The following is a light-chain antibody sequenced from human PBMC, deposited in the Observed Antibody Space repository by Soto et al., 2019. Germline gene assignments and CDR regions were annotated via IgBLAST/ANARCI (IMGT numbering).Light chain of an antibody. CDR2: EVS. V-gene: IGLV2-14*01. J-gene: IGLJ2*01. CDR3: CSYAGSYIFVV. CDR1: SSDVGGYNY. Sequence: QSALTQPASVSGSPGQSITISCTGTSSDVGGYNYVSWYQQHPGKAPKLMIYEVSNRPSGVSNRFSGSKSGNTASLTISGLQAEDEADYYCCSYAGSYIFVVFGGGTQLTVL.